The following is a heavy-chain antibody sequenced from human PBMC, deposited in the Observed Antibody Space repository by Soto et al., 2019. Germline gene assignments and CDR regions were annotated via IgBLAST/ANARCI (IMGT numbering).Heavy chain of an antibody. D-gene: IGHD3-9*01. Sequence: GGALRLSCAASGFTFSFYSMNWVRQAPGKGLQWLSHITSVTGAKDYADSVRGRFTISRDDAKNSLYLQMSSLRAEDTAVYYCARDVDWAFEHWGQGTLVTVSS. CDR3: ARDVDWAFEH. CDR1: GFTFSFYS. V-gene: IGHV3-48*01. J-gene: IGHJ4*02. CDR2: ITSVTGAK.